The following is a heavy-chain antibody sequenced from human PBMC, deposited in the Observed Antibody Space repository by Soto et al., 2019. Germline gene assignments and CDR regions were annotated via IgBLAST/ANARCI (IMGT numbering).Heavy chain of an antibody. J-gene: IGHJ3*02. D-gene: IGHD2-21*02. CDR3: PSIVVVTAGHDAFDI. V-gene: IGHV5-10-1*01. Sequence: GESLKISCKGSGYSFTSYWISWVRQMPGKGLEWMGRIDPSDSYTNYSPSFQGHVTISADKSISTAYLQWSSLKASDTAMYYCPSIVVVTAGHDAFDIWGQGTMVTVSS. CDR2: IDPSDSYT. CDR1: GYSFTSYW.